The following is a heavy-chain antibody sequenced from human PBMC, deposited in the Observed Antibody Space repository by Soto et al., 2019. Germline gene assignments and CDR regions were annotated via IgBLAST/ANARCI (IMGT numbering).Heavy chain of an antibody. V-gene: IGHV2-5*02. CDR3: AHSNSLLMITFGGVIVAPFDY. CDR2: IYWDDDK. D-gene: IGHD3-16*02. J-gene: IGHJ4*02. Sequence: QITLKESGPTLVKPTQTLTLTCTFSGFSLSTSVVGVGWIRQPPGKALEWLALIYWDDDKRYSPSLKSRLTITKDTSKNQVVLTMTNMDPVYTATYYCAHSNSLLMITFGGVIVAPFDYWGQGTLVTVSS. CDR1: GFSLSTSVVG.